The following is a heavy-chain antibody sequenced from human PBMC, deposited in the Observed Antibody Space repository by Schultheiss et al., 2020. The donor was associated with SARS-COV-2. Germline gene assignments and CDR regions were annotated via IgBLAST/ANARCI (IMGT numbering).Heavy chain of an antibody. J-gene: IGHJ6*02. Sequence: SQTLSLTCTVSGDSISSYYWSWVRQPPGKGLEWIGYIYYSGSTNYNPSLKSRVTISVDTFKNQFSLKLSSVTAADTAVYYCARVGYSYGLDYYYYGMDVWGQGTTVTVSS. CDR2: IYYSGST. CDR1: GDSISSYY. V-gene: IGHV4-59*01. D-gene: IGHD5-18*01. CDR3: ARVGYSYGLDYYYYGMDV.